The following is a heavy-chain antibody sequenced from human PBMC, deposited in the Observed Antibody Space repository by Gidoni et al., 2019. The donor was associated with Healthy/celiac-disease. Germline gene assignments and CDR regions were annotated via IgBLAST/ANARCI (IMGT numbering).Heavy chain of an antibody. J-gene: IGHJ4*02. V-gene: IGHV4-34*01. D-gene: IGHD3-3*01. CDR3: ARGRRTYYDFWSGYHIDY. CDR2: INHSGST. CDR1: GGSFSGYY. Sequence: QVQLQQWGAGLLTPSETLSLTCAVHGGSFSGYYWSWIRQPPGKGLEWIGEINHSGSTNYNPSLKSRVTISVDTSKNQFSLKLSSVTAADTAVYYCARGRRTYYDFWSGYHIDYWGQGTLVTVSS.